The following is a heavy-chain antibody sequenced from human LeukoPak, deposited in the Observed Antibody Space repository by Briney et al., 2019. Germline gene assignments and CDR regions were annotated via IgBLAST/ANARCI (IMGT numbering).Heavy chain of an antibody. CDR3: ARVGGIG. Sequence: GGSLRLSCAVSGFTFSSYGMHWGRQAPGKGLVWVSRANSDRSSTSYAYFVKRLFTISRDTAQDTLYLQMDSLRVEDTAVYYRARVGGIGWGQGTLVTVSS. CDR1: GFTFSSYG. J-gene: IGHJ4*02. D-gene: IGHD1-26*01. V-gene: IGHV3-74*01. CDR2: ANSDRSST.